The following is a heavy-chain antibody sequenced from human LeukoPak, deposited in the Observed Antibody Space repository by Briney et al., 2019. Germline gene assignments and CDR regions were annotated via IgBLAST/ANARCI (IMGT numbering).Heavy chain of an antibody. D-gene: IGHD3-10*01. J-gene: IGHJ3*02. V-gene: IGHV2-70*01. CDR1: GFSLSTSGMC. CDR3: ARTLYYGSGSYYNQFGAFDI. Sequence: SGPTLVNPTQTLTLTCTFSGFSLSTSGMCVSWIRQPPGKALEWLALIDWDDDKYYSTSLKTRLTISKDTSKNQVVLIMTNMDPVDTATYCCARTLYYGSGSYYNQFGAFDIWGQGTMVTVSS. CDR2: IDWDDDK.